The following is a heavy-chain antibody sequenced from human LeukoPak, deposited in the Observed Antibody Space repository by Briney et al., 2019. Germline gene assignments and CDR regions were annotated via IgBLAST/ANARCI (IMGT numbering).Heavy chain of an antibody. D-gene: IGHD5-18*01. CDR2: ISSSGSTI. J-gene: IGHJ4*02. CDR3: ASGYSYGYGYFDY. Sequence: GGPLRLSCAASGFTFSDYYMSWIRQAPGKGLEWVSYISSSGSTIYYADSVKGRFTISRDNAKNSLYLQMNSLGAEDTAVYYCASGYSYGYGYFDYWGQGTLVTVSS. CDR1: GFTFSDYY. V-gene: IGHV3-11*04.